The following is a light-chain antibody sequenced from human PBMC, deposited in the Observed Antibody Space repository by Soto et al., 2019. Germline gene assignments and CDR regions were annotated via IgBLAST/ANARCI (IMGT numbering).Light chain of an antibody. CDR1: RNDVGGYNY. Sequence: QSALTQPRSVSGSPGQSVTISCTGTRNDVGGYNYVSWYQQHPGKAPKLMIYDVTKRPSGVPDRFSGSKSGSTASLTISGLQAEDEADYYCCSYAGSYIVVFGTGTQLTVL. J-gene: IGLJ1*01. V-gene: IGLV2-11*01. CDR3: CSYAGSYIVV. CDR2: DVT.